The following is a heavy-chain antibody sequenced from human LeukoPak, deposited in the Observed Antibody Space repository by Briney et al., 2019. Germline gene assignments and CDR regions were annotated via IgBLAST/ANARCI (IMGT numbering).Heavy chain of an antibody. V-gene: IGHV4-61*02. D-gene: IGHD3-10*01. CDR1: GGSISSGSYY. CDR3: ARGVVRGENWFDP. Sequence: SETLSLTCTVSGGSISSGSYYWSWIRQPAGKGLEWIGRIYTSGSTNYNPSLKSRVTISVDTSKNQFSLKLTSVTAADTAVYYCARGVVRGENWFDPWGQGTLVTVSS. CDR2: IYTSGST. J-gene: IGHJ5*02.